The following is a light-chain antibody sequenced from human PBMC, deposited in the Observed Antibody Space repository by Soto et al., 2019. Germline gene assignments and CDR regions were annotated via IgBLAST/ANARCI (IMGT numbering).Light chain of an antibody. CDR1: QSVSSY. CDR3: QQSSNWPRT. CDR2: DAS. V-gene: IGKV3-11*01. Sequence: EIVLTQSPATLSLSPGERATLSCRASQSVSSYLAWYQQKPGQAPRLLIYDASNRATGIPARFSGSGSGTDFTLTISSLEPEDFAVYYCQQSSNWPRTFGRGTKVDSK. J-gene: IGKJ1*01.